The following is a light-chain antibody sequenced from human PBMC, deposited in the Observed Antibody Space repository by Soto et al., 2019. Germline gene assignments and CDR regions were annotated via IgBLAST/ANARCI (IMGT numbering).Light chain of an antibody. V-gene: IGKV1-39*01. J-gene: IGKJ2*01. CDR3: QHRFSTPPEYT. Sequence: DIQLTQSPSSLSASAGDRVTITCRASQSAVSYLNWYQQKPGKGPNLLIYATSNLQNGVPSRFSGSGSGTHFTLTLSSLRPEDFATDFCQHRFSTPPEYTFGQGTKLETK. CDR2: ATS. CDR1: QSAVSY.